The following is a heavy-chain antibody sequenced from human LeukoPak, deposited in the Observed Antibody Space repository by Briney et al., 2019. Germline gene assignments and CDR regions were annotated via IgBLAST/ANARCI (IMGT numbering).Heavy chain of an antibody. CDR3: ARALTARGSYDY. J-gene: IGHJ4*02. Sequence: KASETLSLTCTVSAGSITNYFWSWLRQPPGKGLEWIGYVYYSGTANYNPSINSRVTMSLDTSKNQFALNLNAESAADTAMYYCARALTARGSYDYWGQGTLVTVSS. CDR1: AGSITNYF. D-gene: IGHD3-10*01. CDR2: VYYSGTA. V-gene: IGHV4-59*01.